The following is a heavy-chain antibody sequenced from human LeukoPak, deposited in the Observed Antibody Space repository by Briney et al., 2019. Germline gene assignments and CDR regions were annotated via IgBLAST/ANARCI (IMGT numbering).Heavy chain of an antibody. CDR2: IIPIFGTA. D-gene: IGHD3-9*01. CDR3: ASINYDMLTGYRDY. Sequence: ASVKVSCKASGGTFSSYAISWVRQAPGQGLEWMGGIIPIFGTANYAQKFQGRVTITADKSTSTAYMELSSLRSEDTAVYYCASINYDMLTGYRDYWGQGTLVTVSS. CDR1: GGTFSSYA. V-gene: IGHV1-69*06. J-gene: IGHJ4*02.